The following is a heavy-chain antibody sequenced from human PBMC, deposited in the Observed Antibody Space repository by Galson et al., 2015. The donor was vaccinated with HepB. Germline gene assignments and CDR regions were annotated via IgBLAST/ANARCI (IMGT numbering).Heavy chain of an antibody. Sequence: SVKVSCKASGGTFSSYAISWVRQAPGQGLEWMGRIIHILGIPNYEQTFQGRVTINAEQSTSTAYMELSSQRSEDTAVYYCARDRYMSTLNYFDSWGQGTLVSVSS. J-gene: IGHJ4*02. D-gene: IGHD5-24*01. V-gene: IGHV1-69*04. CDR2: IIHILGIP. CDR1: GGTFSSYA. CDR3: ARDRYMSTLNYFDS.